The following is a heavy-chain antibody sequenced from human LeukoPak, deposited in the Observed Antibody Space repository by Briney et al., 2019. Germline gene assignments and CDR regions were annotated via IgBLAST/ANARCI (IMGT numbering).Heavy chain of an antibody. Sequence: PSETLSLTCTVSGGSISSSSYYWGWIRQPPGKGLEWIGSIYYSGSTYYNPSLKSRVTISVDTSKNQFSLKLSSVTAADTAVYYCARDVLRYFDWLRVPSSDSRFDPWGQGTLVTVSS. CDR2: IYYSGST. D-gene: IGHD3-9*01. V-gene: IGHV4-39*07. J-gene: IGHJ5*02. CDR1: GGSISSSSYY. CDR3: ARDVLRYFDWLRVPSSDSRFDP.